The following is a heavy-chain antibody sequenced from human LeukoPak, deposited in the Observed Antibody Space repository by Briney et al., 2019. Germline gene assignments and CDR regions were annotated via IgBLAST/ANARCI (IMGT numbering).Heavy chain of an antibody. CDR2: ISGSGGST. D-gene: IGHD3-16*01. J-gene: IGHJ4*02. CDR3: AKFGGAGIYDMGYY. V-gene: IGHV3-23*01. CDR1: GFTFSSYA. Sequence: GGSLRLSCAASGFTFSSYAMSWVRQAPGKGLEWLSAISGSGGSTYYADSVKGRFTISRDNSKNTLYLQMNSLRAEDTAVYYCAKFGGAGIYDMGYYWGQGTLVTVSS.